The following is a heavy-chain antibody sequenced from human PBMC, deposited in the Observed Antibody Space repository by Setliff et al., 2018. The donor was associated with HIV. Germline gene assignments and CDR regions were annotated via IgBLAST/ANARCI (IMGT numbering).Heavy chain of an antibody. CDR2: INHSGST. V-gene: IGHV4-34*01. CDR1: GGSFSSYY. D-gene: IGHD1-1*01. CDR3: ARERSLITNRRYFDS. J-gene: IGHJ4*02. Sequence: SETLSLTCAVYGGSFSSYYWSWIRQPPGKGLEWIGEINHSGSTNYNPSLKSRVTISVDTSKNQFSLKVSSVTAADMAVYYCARERSLITNRRYFDSWGQGTLVTVSS.